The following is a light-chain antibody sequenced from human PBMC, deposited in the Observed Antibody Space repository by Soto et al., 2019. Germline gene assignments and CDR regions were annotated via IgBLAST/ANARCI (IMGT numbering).Light chain of an antibody. CDR3: SSYDSRTLYV. CDR1: SSDVGSYNR. CDR2: EVS. V-gene: IGLV2-18*02. Sequence: QSVLTQPPSVSGSPGQLVTISCTGTSSDVGSYNRVSWYQQPPGTAPKLMIYEVSNRPSWVPDRFSGSKSGNTASLTISGLQVEVDADSSSSSYDSRTLYVFRPGTMVPVL. J-gene: IGLJ1*01.